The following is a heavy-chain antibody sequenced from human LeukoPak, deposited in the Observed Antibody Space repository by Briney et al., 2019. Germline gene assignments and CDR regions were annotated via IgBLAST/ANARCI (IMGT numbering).Heavy chain of an antibody. Sequence: PSETLSLTCTVSGDSISSSSYYWGWIRQPPGKGLEWIGSIRYSGSTYYNPSLKSRVTISVDTSKNRFSLKLSSVTAADTAVYYCADYDFWSGFYYMDVWGKGTTVTVSS. D-gene: IGHD3-3*01. V-gene: IGHV4-39*01. CDR2: IRYSGST. J-gene: IGHJ6*03. CDR1: GDSISSSSYY. CDR3: ADYDFWSGFYYMDV.